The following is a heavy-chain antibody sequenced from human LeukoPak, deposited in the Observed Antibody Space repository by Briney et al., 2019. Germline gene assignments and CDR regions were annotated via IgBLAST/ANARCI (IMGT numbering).Heavy chain of an antibody. Sequence: GGSLRLSCAASGFTFSSYWMSWVGQAPGKGLEWVANIKQDGSEKYYVDSVKGRFTISRDNAKNSLYLQMNSLRADDTAVYYCARKVGDSSGYYYADNWFDPWGQGTLVTVSS. D-gene: IGHD3-22*01. CDR2: IKQDGSEK. CDR3: ARKVGDSSGYYYADNWFDP. CDR1: GFTFSSYW. J-gene: IGHJ5*02. V-gene: IGHV3-7*01.